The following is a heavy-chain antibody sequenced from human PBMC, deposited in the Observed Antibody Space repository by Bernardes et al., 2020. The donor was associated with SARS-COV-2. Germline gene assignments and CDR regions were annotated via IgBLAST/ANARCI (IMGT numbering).Heavy chain of an antibody. CDR2: INHSGST. Sequence: SETLSLTRAVYGGSFSGYYWSWIRQPPGKGLEWIGEINHSGSTNYNPSLKSRVTISVDTSKNQFSLKLSSVTAADTAVYYCARGRGIQLWRYWYFDLWGRGTLVTVSS. CDR3: ARGRGIQLWRYWYFDL. V-gene: IGHV4-34*01. D-gene: IGHD5-18*01. CDR1: GGSFSGYY. J-gene: IGHJ2*01.